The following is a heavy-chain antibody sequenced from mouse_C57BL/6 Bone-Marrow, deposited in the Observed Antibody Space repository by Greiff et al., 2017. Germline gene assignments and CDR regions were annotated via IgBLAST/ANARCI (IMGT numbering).Heavy chain of an antibody. CDR1: GYTFTSYG. J-gene: IGHJ3*01. CDR2: IYPRSGNT. CDR3: ARPRGGISPAWFAY. Sequence: VQLQQSGAELARPGASVKLSCKASGYTFTSYGISWVKQRTGQGLEWIGEIYPRSGNTYYNEKFKGKATLTADKSSSAASMALRSLTSEDSAVYFCARPRGGISPAWFAYWGQGTLVTVSA. V-gene: IGHV1-81*01. D-gene: IGHD1-1*01.